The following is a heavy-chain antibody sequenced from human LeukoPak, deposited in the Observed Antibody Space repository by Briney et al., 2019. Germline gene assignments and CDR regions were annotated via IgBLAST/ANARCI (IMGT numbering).Heavy chain of an antibody. CDR1: GFTFSSYA. V-gene: IGHV4-59*01. CDR3: ARSGPPMSYYYYGMDV. CDR2: IYYSGST. D-gene: IGHD3-10*02. J-gene: IGHJ6*02. Sequence: PGGSLRLSCAASGFTFSSYAMSWIRQPPGKGLEWIGYIYYSGSTNYNPSLKSRVTISVDTSKNQFSLKLSSVTAADTAVYYCARSGPPMSYYYYGMDVWGQGTTVTVSS.